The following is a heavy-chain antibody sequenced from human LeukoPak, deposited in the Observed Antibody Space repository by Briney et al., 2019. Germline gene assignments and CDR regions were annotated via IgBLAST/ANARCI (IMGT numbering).Heavy chain of an antibody. Sequence: SETLSLTCDVYGGSFSGYYWSWIRQPPEKGLEWIGEINHSGSTNYNPSLKSRVTISVDTSKNQFSLKLSSVTAADTAVYYCARLSGSGSYFETNYYYYYYMDVWGKGTTVTVSS. CDR1: GGSFSGYY. V-gene: IGHV4-34*01. CDR2: INHSGST. CDR3: ARLSGSGSYFETNYYYYYYMDV. D-gene: IGHD3-10*01. J-gene: IGHJ6*03.